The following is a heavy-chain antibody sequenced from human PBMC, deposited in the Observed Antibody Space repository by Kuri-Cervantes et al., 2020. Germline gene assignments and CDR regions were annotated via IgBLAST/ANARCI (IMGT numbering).Heavy chain of an antibody. CDR2: IYYSGST. J-gene: IGHJ6*02. D-gene: IGHD3-10*01. Sequence: SETLSLTCTVSGGSISSSSYYWGWIRQPPGKGLEWIGSIYYSGSTYYNPSLKSRVTISVDTSKNQFSLKLNSVTAADTAVYYCARHRLEWGSGSRYYYGMDVWGQGTTVTVSS. CDR1: GGSISSSSYY. CDR3: ARHRLEWGSGSRYYYGMDV. V-gene: IGHV4-39*01.